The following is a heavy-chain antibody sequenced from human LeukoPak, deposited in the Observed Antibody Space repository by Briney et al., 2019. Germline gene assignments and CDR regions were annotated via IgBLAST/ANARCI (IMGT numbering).Heavy chain of an antibody. J-gene: IGHJ4*02. CDR1: GFTFSSYS. CDR3: ARAPTVLVGYCSSSSCQADY. Sequence: PGGSLRLSCAASGFTFSSYSRNWLRHAPGEGLVWVSAISGGTRYIYYADSVRGRFTIARDNAENSLYLQMHSLRVEDTAVYYCARAPTVLVGYCSSSSCQADYWGQGTLVTVSS. CDR2: ISGGTRYI. V-gene: IGHV3-21*01. D-gene: IGHD2-2*01.